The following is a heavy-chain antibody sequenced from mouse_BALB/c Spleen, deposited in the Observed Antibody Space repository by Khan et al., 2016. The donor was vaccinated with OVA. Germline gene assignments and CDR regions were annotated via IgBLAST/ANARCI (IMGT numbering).Heavy chain of an antibody. CDR1: GYPITSGYG. J-gene: IGHJ2*01. CDR3: AGSSRITY. CDR2: ISYSGSN. D-gene: IGHD1-3*01. V-gene: IGHV3-2*02. Sequence: EVQLQESGPGLVKPSHSLSLTCTVSGYPITSGYGCSRIRQFPGNKLEWTGNISYSGSNNYNPSLKSRNTITGDTSKNQCIMQMNSVTTEDTATCSRAGSSRITYWGQGTPLTVSS.